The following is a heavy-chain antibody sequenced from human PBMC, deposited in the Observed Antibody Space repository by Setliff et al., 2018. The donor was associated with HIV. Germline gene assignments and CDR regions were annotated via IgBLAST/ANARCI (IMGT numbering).Heavy chain of an antibody. Sequence: GGSLRLSCAASGFTFTNYWMHWVRQSPGKGLVWVARIKSDGSVTGHADSVKGRFIASTDNARNSLFLEMNSLRAEDTAVYYCARAYNVYDYRFDSSGYDYWGQGTLVTVSS. CDR2: IKSDGSVT. CDR3: ARAYNVYDYRFDSSGYDY. CDR1: GFTFTNYW. J-gene: IGHJ4*02. V-gene: IGHV3-74*01. D-gene: IGHD3-22*01.